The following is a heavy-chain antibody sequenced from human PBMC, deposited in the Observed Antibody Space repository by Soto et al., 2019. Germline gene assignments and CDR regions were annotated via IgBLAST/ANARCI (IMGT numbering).Heavy chain of an antibody. CDR1: GYTFTSYG. J-gene: IGHJ4*02. CDR3: ARVHPPGYSGYGDFDY. Sequence: QVQLVQSGAEVKKPGASVKVSCKASGYTFTSYGISWVRQAPGQGLEWMGWISADNGNTNYAHKHQGIVITTNDTTTKTAYMELRGLASDDTAVYYCARVHPPGYSGYGDFDYWGQGTLVTVSS. CDR2: ISADNGNT. V-gene: IGHV1-18*01. D-gene: IGHD5-12*01.